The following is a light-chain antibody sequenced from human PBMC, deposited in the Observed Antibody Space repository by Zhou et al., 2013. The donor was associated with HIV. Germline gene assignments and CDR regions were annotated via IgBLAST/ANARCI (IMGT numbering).Light chain of an antibody. CDR1: QSISKW. CDR3: QQYNGYFRWT. CDR2: TAS. J-gene: IGKJ1*01. V-gene: IGKV1-5*03. Sequence: DIQMTQSPSTLSASVGDRVIITCRASQSISKWLAWYQQKPGKAPKVLIYTASTLQRGVPSRFSGNGSGTEFTLTISSLQPDDYATYYCQQYNGYFRWTFGQGTKVEVK.